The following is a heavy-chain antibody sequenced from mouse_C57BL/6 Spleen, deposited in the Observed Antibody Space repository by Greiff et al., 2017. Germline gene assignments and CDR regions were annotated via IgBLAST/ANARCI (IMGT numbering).Heavy chain of an antibody. CDR3: ARNRARLPFAY. CDR2: INPNNGGT. D-gene: IGHD3-1*01. V-gene: IGHV1-18*01. CDR1: GYTFTDYN. Sequence: EVQLQQSGPELVKPGASVKIPCKASGYTFTDYNMDWVKQSHGKSLEWIGDINPNNGGTSYNQKFKGKATLTVDKSSSTAYMELRSLTSEDTAVYYCARNRARLPFAYWGQGTLVTVSA. J-gene: IGHJ3*01.